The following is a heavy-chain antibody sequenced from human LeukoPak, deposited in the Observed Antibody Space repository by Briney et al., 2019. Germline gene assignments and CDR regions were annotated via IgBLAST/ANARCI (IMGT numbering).Heavy chain of an antibody. Sequence: GRSLRLSCAASGFTFDDYAMHWVRQAPGKGLEWVSGISWNSGSIGYADSVKGRFTISRDNAKNSLYLQMNSLRAEDTALYYCAKDIALAAAGTPTTGGMDVWGQGTTVTVSS. CDR2: ISWNSGSI. J-gene: IGHJ6*02. CDR3: AKDIALAAAGTPTTGGMDV. CDR1: GFTFDDYA. V-gene: IGHV3-9*01. D-gene: IGHD6-13*01.